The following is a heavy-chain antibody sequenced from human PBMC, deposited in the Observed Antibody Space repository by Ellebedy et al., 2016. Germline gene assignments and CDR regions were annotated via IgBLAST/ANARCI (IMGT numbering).Heavy chain of an antibody. CDR3: ARGRDSGSPGY. D-gene: IGHD3-10*01. V-gene: IGHV4-34*01. J-gene: IGHJ4*02. CDR2: INHSGST. CDR1: GGSFSGYY. Sequence: SETLSLTXAVYGGSFSGYYWSWIRQPPGKGLEWIGEINHSGSTNYNPSLKSRVTISVDTSKNQFSLKLSSVTAADTAVYYCARGRDSGSPGYWGQGTLVTVSS.